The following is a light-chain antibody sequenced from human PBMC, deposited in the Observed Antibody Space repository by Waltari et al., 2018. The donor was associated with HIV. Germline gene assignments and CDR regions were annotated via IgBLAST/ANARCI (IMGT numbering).Light chain of an antibody. CDR1: QSVSNN. Sequence: VMTQSPATLSVSPGERATLSCRAGQSVSNNLAWYQQKPGQAPRLRIYGASTRATGIPARFSGSGSGTEFTLTISSLQSEDSAVYYCQQYNKWPPWTFGQGTKVEIK. CDR3: QQYNKWPPWT. V-gene: IGKV3-15*01. J-gene: IGKJ1*01. CDR2: GAS.